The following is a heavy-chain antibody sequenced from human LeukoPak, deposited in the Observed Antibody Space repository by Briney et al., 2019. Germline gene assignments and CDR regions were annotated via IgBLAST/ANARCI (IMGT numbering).Heavy chain of an antibody. CDR1: GFTFSSYA. V-gene: IGHV3-23*01. CDR2: ISGSGDNT. Sequence: GGSLRLSCAASGFTFSSYAMSWVRQAPGKGLEWVSGISGSGDNTYYADSVKGRFTISRDNSKNTLYVQVNSLGTEDTAAYYCAKGSYNDSSGSFYFDYWGQGTLVTVSS. J-gene: IGHJ4*02. D-gene: IGHD3-22*01. CDR3: AKGSYNDSSGSFYFDY.